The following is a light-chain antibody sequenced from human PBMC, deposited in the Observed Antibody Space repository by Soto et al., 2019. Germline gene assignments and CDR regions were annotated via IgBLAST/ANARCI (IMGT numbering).Light chain of an antibody. J-gene: IGLJ1*01. V-gene: IGLV1-47*02. Sequence: HSVLTQPPSASGTPGQRVNIACAASSSNIGRNFVYWYQQRPGRAPRLLIYNNDQRPSGVPDRFSGSKSGTSASLAIGGLLSEDEADYYCAAWDDSLSGRYVFGTGTKLTVL. CDR2: NND. CDR1: SSNIGRNF. CDR3: AAWDDSLSGRYV.